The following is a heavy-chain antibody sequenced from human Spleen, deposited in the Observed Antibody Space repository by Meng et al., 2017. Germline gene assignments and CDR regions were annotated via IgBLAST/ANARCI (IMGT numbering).Heavy chain of an antibody. J-gene: IGHJ4*02. CDR2: IKSNTDGGTA. Sequence: GESLKISCAASGFYFSNAWMSWVRQAPGKGLEWVGRIKSNTDGGTAEYAAPVTGRFTISRDDSKSTLYLQMDSLITEDTAVYYCAKERINYFDYWGQGTLVTVSS. D-gene: IGHD2-15*01. CDR3: AKERINYFDY. V-gene: IGHV3-15*01. CDR1: GFYFSNAW.